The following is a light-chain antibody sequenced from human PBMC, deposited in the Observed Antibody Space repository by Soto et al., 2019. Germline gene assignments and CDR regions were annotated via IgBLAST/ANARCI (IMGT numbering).Light chain of an antibody. J-gene: IGKJ1*01. CDR3: LQDYTYPRT. Sequence: AIQMTQSPSSLSASVGDRVNITCRASQGIRNDLAWYQQRPGAAPKLLIFASSNLQTGVPSRFRGSGSGTDFTLTISSLLPEDFATYYCLQDYTYPRTFGQGTKVEI. V-gene: IGKV1-6*01. CDR2: ASS. CDR1: QGIRND.